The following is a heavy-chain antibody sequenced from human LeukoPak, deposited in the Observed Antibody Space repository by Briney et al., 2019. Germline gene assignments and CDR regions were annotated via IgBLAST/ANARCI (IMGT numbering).Heavy chain of an antibody. CDR3: ARESWDIEGYNWFDP. CDR2: TYYRSEWYN. CDR1: GDSVSSNSAA. V-gene: IGHV6-1*01. J-gene: IGHJ5*02. Sequence: SQTLSLTCAISGDSVSSNSAAWNWIRQSPSRGLEWLGRTYYRSEWYNDYAVSVKSRITINPDTSKNQFPLQLNSVTPEDTAVYYCARESWDIEGYNWFDPWGQGTLVTVSS. D-gene: IGHD2-15*01.